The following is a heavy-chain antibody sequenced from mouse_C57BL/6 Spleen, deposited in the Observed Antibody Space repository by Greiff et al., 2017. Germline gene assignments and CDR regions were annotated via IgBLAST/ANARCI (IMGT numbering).Heavy chain of an antibody. CDR2: INPETGGT. Sequence: VQLQESGAELVRPGASVTLSCKASGYTFTDYEMHWVKQTPVHGLEWIGAINPETGGTAYNQKFKGKAILTADKSSSTAYMGLRSLTSEDSAVYYCTRVHFGYFDYWGQGTTLTVSS. CDR3: TRVHFGYFDY. CDR1: GYTFTDYE. J-gene: IGHJ2*01. V-gene: IGHV1-15*01.